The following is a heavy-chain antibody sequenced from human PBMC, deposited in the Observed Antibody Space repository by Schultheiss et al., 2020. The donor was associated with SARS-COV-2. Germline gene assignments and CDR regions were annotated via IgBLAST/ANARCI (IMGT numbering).Heavy chain of an antibody. CDR1: GFTFSGSA. CDR3: TTDQTYYYALDV. V-gene: IGHV3-15*01. J-gene: IGHJ6*02. D-gene: IGHD3-10*01. CDR2: IKSKTDGGTT. Sequence: GESLKISCAASGFTFSGSAMHWVRQASGKGLEWVGRIKSKTDGGTTDYAAPVKGRFTISRDDSKNTLYLQMNSLKTEDTAVYYCTTDQTYYYALDVWGQGTTVTVSS.